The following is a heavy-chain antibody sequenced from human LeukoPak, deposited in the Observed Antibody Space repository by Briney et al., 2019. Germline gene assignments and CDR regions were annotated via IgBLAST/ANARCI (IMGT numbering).Heavy chain of an antibody. V-gene: IGHV3-64D*06. J-gene: IGHJ4*02. CDR1: GFAFSGYA. CDR2: ISRSGDST. D-gene: IGHD2-15*01. CDR3: VKGTYTAAH. Sequence: PGGSLRLSCSASGFAFSGYAMHWVRQAPGKGLEYVSAISRSGDSTYYADSVKGRISISRDNSKNTLYLQVSSLKTEDTAVYYCVKGTYTAAHWGQGTLVTVSS.